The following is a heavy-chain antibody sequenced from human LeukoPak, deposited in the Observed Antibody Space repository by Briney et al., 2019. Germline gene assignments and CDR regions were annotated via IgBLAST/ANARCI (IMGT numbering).Heavy chain of an antibody. D-gene: IGHD6-19*01. CDR1: GYTFTSYG. CDR3: ARELHPAGLIAVAGRREFDP. V-gene: IGHV1-3*01. J-gene: IGHJ5*02. Sequence: ASVKVSCKASGYTFTSYGISWVRQAPGQGLEWMGWINAGNGNTKYSQKFQGRVTITRDTSASTAYMELSSLRSEDTAVYYCARELHPAGLIAVAGRREFDPWGQGTLVTVSS. CDR2: INAGNGNT.